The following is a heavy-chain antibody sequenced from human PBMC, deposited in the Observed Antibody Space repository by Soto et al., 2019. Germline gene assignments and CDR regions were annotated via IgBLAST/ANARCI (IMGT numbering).Heavy chain of an antibody. CDR2: IRSKADNYAT. J-gene: IGHJ6*02. V-gene: IGHV3-73*02. CDR1: GFTFSVSA. D-gene: IGHD1-26*01. CDR3: ARLAEWEYYDGMDV. Sequence: EVQLVESGGGLVQPGGSLKLSCAVSGFTFSVSAIHSVRQASGKGLEWVGRIRSKADNYATAYGASVKGRFSISRDDSKNTAYLQMSSLNTEDTAVYYCARLAEWEYYDGMDVWGQGTTVTVSS.